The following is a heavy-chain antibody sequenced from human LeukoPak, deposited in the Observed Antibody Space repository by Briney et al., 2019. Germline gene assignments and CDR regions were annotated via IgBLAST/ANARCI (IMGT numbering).Heavy chain of an antibody. J-gene: IGHJ4*02. V-gene: IGHV3-23*01. CDR1: GFTFSSYA. Sequence: GGSLRLSCAASGFTFSSYAMSWVRQAPGKGLEWVSAISGSGGSTYYADSVKGRFTISRDNSKNTLYLQMNSLRAEDTAVYYCAKDSDRDGKTYSSSWYRDWGQGTLVTVSS. CDR2: ISGSGGST. D-gene: IGHD6-13*01. CDR3: AKDSDRDGKTYSSSWYRD.